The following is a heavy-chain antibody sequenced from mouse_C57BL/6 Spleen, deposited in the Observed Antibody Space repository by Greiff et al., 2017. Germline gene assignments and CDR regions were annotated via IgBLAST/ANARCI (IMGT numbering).Heavy chain of an antibody. Sequence: EVKLMESGGDLVKPGGSLKLSCAASGFTFSSYGMSWVRQTPDKRLEWVATISSGGSYTYYPDSVKGRFTISRDNAKNTLYLQMSSLKSEDTAMYYCARQPPTGPWFAYWGQGTLVTVSA. V-gene: IGHV5-6*01. J-gene: IGHJ3*01. CDR2: ISSGGSYT. CDR3: ARQPPTGPWFAY. D-gene: IGHD4-1*02. CDR1: GFTFSSYG.